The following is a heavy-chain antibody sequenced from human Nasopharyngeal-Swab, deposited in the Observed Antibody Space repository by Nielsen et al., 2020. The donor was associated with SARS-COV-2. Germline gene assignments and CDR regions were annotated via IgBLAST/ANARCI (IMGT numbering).Heavy chain of an antibody. Sequence: GGSLRLSCAASGFTFSSYAMSWVRLAPGKGLEWVSAISGSGGSTYYADSVKGRFTISRDNSKNTLYLQMNSLRAEDTAVYYCAKDLPFERIAVAGTAFDYWGQGTLVTVSS. D-gene: IGHD6-19*01. CDR3: AKDLPFERIAVAGTAFDY. CDR2: ISGSGGST. V-gene: IGHV3-23*01. CDR1: GFTFSSYA. J-gene: IGHJ4*02.